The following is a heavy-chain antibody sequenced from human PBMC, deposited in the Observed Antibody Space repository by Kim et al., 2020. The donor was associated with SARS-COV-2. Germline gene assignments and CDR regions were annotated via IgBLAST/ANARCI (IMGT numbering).Heavy chain of an antibody. CDR1: GGTFSSYA. CDR3: ARARYGPTPYYYYYGMDV. D-gene: IGHD1-1*01. J-gene: IGHJ6*02. CDR2: IIPIFGTA. Sequence: SVKVSCKASGGTFSSYAISWVRQAPGQGLEWMGGIIPIFGTANYAQKFQGRVTITADESTSTAYMELSSLRSEDTAVYYCARARYGPTPYYYYYGMDVWGQGTTVTVSS. V-gene: IGHV1-69*13.